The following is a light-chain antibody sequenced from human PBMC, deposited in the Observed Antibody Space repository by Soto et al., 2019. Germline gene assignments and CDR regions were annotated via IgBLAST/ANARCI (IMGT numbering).Light chain of an antibody. Sequence: EIVLAQSPGTLSLSPGERATLSCRASQSVTNSFLAWYQQKPGQAPRLLIYGASRRATGIPDRFSGSGSGTEFTLAISTLQSEDFAVYYCQQYHNWPPVTFGQGTKVDIK. J-gene: IGKJ2*01. CDR2: GAS. V-gene: IGKV3-20*01. CDR1: QSVTNSF. CDR3: QQYHNWPPVT.